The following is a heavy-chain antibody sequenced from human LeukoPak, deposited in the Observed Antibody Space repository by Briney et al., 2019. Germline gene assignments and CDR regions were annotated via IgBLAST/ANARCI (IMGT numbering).Heavy chain of an antibody. Sequence: GGSLRLSCAASGFTFSSYAMGWVRQAPGKGLEWVSAISGSGGSTYYADSVKGRFTISRDNSKNTLYLQMNSLRAEDTAVYYCAKDMDTYYYGSGGLRIFDYWGQGTLVTVSS. J-gene: IGHJ4*02. D-gene: IGHD3-10*01. CDR1: GFTFSSYA. CDR3: AKDMDTYYYGSGGLRIFDY. V-gene: IGHV3-23*01. CDR2: ISGSGGST.